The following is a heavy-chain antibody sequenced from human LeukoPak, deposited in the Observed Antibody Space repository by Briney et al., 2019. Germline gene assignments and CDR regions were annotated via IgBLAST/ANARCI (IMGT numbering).Heavy chain of an antibody. J-gene: IGHJ6*03. CDR1: GYTFTSYD. CDR3: AKGIAAAGTKRPRRKAGYYYYMDV. CDR2: MNPNSGNT. Sequence: ASVKVSCKASGYTFTSYDINWVRQATGPGLEWMGWMNPNSGNTAYAQKFQGRVTMTRNTSISTAYMELSSLRSEDTAVYYCAKGIAAAGTKRPRRKAGYYYYMDVWGKGTTVTISS. D-gene: IGHD6-13*01. V-gene: IGHV1-8*01.